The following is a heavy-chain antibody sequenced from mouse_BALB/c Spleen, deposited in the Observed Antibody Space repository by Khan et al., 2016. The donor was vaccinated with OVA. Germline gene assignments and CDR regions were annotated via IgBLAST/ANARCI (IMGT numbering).Heavy chain of an antibody. CDR3: ARAAYYGNWYFDV. V-gene: IGHV3-2*02. J-gene: IGHJ1*01. CDR1: GYSITSDYA. D-gene: IGHD2-1*01. Sequence: EGKLKEEGPGLVKPSQSLSLTCTVTGYSITSDYAWNWIRQFPGNKLEWMGYISYSGSTSYNPSLKSRISITRDTSKNQFFLQLNSVTTEDSATYSCARAAYYGNWYFDVWGAGTTVTVSS. CDR2: ISYSGST.